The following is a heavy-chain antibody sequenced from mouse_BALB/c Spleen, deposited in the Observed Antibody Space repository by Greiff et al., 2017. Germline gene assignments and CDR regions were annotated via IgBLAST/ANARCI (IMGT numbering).Heavy chain of an antibody. D-gene: IGHD1-1*02. CDR2: ISSGSSTI. CDR3: ARAPLLWSVQGYFDV. Sequence: EVQLVESGGGLVQPGGSRKLSCAASGFTFSSFGMHWVRQAPEKGLEWVAYISSGSSTIYYADTVKGRFTISRDNPKNTLFLQMTSLRSEDTAMYYCARAPLLWSVQGYFDVWGAGTTVTVSS. J-gene: IGHJ1*01. CDR1: GFTFSSFG. V-gene: IGHV5-17*02.